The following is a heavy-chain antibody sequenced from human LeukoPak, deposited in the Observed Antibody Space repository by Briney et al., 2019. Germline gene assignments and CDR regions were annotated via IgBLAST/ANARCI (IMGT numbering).Heavy chain of an antibody. CDR3: AINDGSGSYYKSHY. CDR1: GGSFSGYY. D-gene: IGHD3-10*01. J-gene: IGHJ4*02. Sequence: SETLSLTRAVYGGSFSGYYWSWIRQPPGKGLEWIGEIDQSGSTNYNPSLKSRVTITIDTSKNQFSLKLNSVTAADTAVYYCAINDGSGSYYKSHYWGQGTLVTVSS. CDR2: IDQSGST. V-gene: IGHV4-34*01.